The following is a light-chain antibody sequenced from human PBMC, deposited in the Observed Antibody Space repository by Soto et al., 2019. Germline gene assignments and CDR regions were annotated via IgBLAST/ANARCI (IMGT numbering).Light chain of an antibody. V-gene: IGLV2-14*01. CDR1: SSDIGNYNY. J-gene: IGLJ3*02. CDR2: EVS. Sequence: QSVLTQPASVSGPPGQSITISCIGSSSDIGNYNYVSWYQQHPGKAPKVMIYEVSSRPSGVSHRFSGSKSGNTASLTISGLQAEDEADYDCCSYSSSSTSPWVFGGGTKVTVL. CDR3: CSYSSSSTSPWV.